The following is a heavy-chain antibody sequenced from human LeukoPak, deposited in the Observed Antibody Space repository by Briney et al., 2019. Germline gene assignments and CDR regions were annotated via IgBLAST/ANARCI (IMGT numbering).Heavy chain of an antibody. D-gene: IGHD2-15*01. CDR3: ARRAGEYSHPYDY. Sequence: ETLSLTCSVSGGSISISSYYCGWIRQPPGKGLEWVSFIYSGGNTHYSDSVKGRFTISRDNSKNTLYLQMNSLRAEDTAIYYCARRAGEYSHPYDYWGQGTLVTVSS. J-gene: IGHJ4*02. CDR1: GGSISISSYY. CDR2: IYSGGNT. V-gene: IGHV3-53*01.